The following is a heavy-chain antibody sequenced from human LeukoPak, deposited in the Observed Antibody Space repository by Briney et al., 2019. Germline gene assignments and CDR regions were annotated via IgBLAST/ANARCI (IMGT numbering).Heavy chain of an antibody. J-gene: IGHJ6*02. Sequence: GGSLRLSCAASGFTFSSYEMNWVRQAPGKGLEWVSYISSSGSTIYYADSVKGRFTISRDNAKNSLYLQMNSLRAEDTAVYYCAREAGGYSSGWYYYYYGMDVWGQGTTVTVSS. CDR2: ISSSGSTI. D-gene: IGHD6-19*01. CDR1: GFTFSSYE. V-gene: IGHV3-48*03. CDR3: AREAGGYSSGWYYYYYGMDV.